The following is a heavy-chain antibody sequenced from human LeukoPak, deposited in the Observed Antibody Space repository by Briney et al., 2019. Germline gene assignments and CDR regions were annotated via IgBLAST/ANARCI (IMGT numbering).Heavy chain of an antibody. CDR2: ISSSSSTI. CDR1: GFTFSSYS. Sequence: GGSLRLSCAASGFTFSSYSMNWVRQAPGKGLEWVSYISSSSSTIYYADSVKGRFTISRDNAKNSLYLQMNSLRAEDTAVYYCARDLGYQRLQGHWFDPWGQGTLVTVSS. CDR3: ARDLGYQRLQGHWFDP. V-gene: IGHV3-48*04. D-gene: IGHD2-2*01. J-gene: IGHJ5*02.